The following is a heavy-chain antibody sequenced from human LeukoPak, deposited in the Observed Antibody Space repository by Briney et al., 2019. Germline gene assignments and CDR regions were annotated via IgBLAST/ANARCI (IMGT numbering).Heavy chain of an antibody. Sequence: SETLSLTCAVSGDSLSSDYWSWIRQPPGKGLEWIASIYDSGGTYYNPSLESRVSTSVEANKNQIPLKQSSVPAADTAVDYCSGKVCFALHYWGQGTMVTVSS. D-gene: IGHD1-26*01. V-gene: IGHV4-59*06. J-gene: IGHJ4*02. CDR3: SGKVCFALHY. CDR1: GDSLSSDY. CDR2: IYDSGGT.